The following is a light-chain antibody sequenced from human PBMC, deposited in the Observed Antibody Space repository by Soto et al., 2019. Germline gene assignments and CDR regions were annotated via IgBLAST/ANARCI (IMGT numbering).Light chain of an antibody. Sequence: EIVLTQSPATLSLSPGERATLSCRASQSVSNYLTWYQQKPGQAPRLLVYDTFNRANGVPARFTGSGSDTVFTLTISSLEPEDFAVYYCQQRAGWPRTFGQGTKVDIK. V-gene: IGKV3-11*01. J-gene: IGKJ1*01. CDR3: QQRAGWPRT. CDR1: QSVSNY. CDR2: DTF.